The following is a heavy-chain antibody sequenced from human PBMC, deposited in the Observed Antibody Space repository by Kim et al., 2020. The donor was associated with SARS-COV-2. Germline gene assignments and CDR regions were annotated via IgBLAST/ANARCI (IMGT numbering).Heavy chain of an antibody. CDR3: ARNKAYSTLYGMDV. J-gene: IGHJ6*02. D-gene: IGHD1-26*01. CDR1: GGSFSSRNW. CDR2: IYHTGST. V-gene: IGHV4-4*02. Sequence: SETLSLTCAVSGGSFSSRNWWSWVRQSPGKGLEWIGEIYHTGSTNYNPSLETRVTMSADRSKNQFSLHLSSVTAADTAVYYCARNKAYSTLYGMDVWGQG.